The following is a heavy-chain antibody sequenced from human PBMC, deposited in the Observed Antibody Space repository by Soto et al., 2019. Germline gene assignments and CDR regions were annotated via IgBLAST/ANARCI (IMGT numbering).Heavy chain of an antibody. D-gene: IGHD3-10*01. CDR1: GGTVSSYA. Sequence: SVKVSCKASGGTVSSYAITWVRQAPGKGLEWMGVFIPIFVSAHYAPKFQGRITITADESTSTAYVELSGLTSEDTAIYYCARDVSSDTTGFRGYDLWGQGTQVTVSS. J-gene: IGHJ4*02. V-gene: IGHV1-69*13. CDR2: FIPIFVSA. CDR3: ARDVSSDTTGFRGYDL.